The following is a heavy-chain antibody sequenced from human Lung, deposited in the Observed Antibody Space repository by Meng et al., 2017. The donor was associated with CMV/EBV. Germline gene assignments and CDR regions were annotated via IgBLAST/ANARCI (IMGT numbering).Heavy chain of an antibody. CDR2: ISGSGGST. CDR3: AKGGGRVVVPAAISWYFDL. D-gene: IGHD2-2*02. J-gene: IGHJ2*01. CDR1: GFTFSSYA. Sequence: GESXKISCAASGFTFSSYAMSRVRRAPGKGLEWVSAISGSGGSTYHADYVKGRFTISRDNSKNTLYLQMNSLRAEDTAVYYCAKGGGRVVVPAAISWYFDLWXRGTXVTVSS. V-gene: IGHV3-23*01.